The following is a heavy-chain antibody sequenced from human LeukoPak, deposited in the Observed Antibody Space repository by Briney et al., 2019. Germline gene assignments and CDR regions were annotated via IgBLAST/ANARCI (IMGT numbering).Heavy chain of an antibody. D-gene: IGHD3-22*01. CDR1: EFMSSAYA. CDR3: ANSEPPSYYYDSSGYSDY. Sequence: PGGSLRLSCAASEFMSSAYAMTWVRQAPGKGLEWVSAISGSGGSTYYADSVKGRFTISRDNSKNTLYLQMNSLRAEDTAVYYCANSEPPSYYYDSSGYSDYWGQGTLVTVSS. V-gene: IGHV3-23*01. CDR2: ISGSGGST. J-gene: IGHJ4*02.